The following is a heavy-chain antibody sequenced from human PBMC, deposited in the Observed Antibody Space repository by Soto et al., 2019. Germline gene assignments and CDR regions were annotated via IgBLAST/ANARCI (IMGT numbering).Heavy chain of an antibody. CDR1: GAPFVVYS. Sequence: KTLSPPRPSPGAPFVVYSRTWFRQPPGKGLEWIGYIYYSGSTNYNPSLKSRVTISVDTSKNQFSLKLSSVTAADTAVYYCARGRLYYYYYMDVWGKGTTVTVSS. CDR3: ARGRLYYYYYMDV. V-gene: IGHV4-59*01. CDR2: IYYSGST. J-gene: IGHJ6*03.